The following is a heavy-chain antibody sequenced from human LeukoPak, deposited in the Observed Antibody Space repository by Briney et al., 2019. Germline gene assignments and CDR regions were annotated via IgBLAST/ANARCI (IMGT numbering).Heavy chain of an antibody. CDR1: GGSINSYY. CDR3: ARHLAARLGGARFSDY. J-gene: IGHJ4*02. D-gene: IGHD2-21*01. Sequence: PSETLSLTCIVSGGSINSYYWSWIRQPPGKGLEWIAYVDDSGNTNYNPSLKSRVTISADTSRNEFSLKVKYVTAADTVVYFCARHLAARLGGARFSDYWGQGTLVTVSS. V-gene: IGHV4-59*08. CDR2: VDDSGNT.